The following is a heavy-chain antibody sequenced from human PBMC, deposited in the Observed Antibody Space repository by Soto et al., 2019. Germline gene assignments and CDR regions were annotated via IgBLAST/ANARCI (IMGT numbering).Heavy chain of an antibody. CDR2: IYSGGST. CDR3: ARDSPLTSARAFDI. CDR1: GFTVSSNY. J-gene: IGHJ3*02. V-gene: IGHV3-53*01. Sequence: PGGSLRLSCAASGFTVSSNYMSWVRQSPGKGLEWVPVIYSGGSTYYADSVKGRFTISRDSSKNTVYLQINSLGAEDTAVYYCARDSPLTSARAFDIWGQGTVVTVSS.